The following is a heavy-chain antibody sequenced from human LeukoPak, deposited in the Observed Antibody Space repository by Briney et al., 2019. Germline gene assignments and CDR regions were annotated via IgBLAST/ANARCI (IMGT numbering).Heavy chain of an antibody. CDR2: ISFNGRNT. V-gene: IGHV3-23*01. Sequence: GGSLRLSCAASGFNFSDSAMSWVRQTRRKGLEWVSLISFNGRNTYYGDSVKGRFTISRDNSKDTVYLQMNSLRAEDTAIFYCARDIELSTWGPGTMVTVSS. J-gene: IGHJ3*01. CDR3: ARDIELST. CDR1: GFNFSDSA. D-gene: IGHD5-12*01.